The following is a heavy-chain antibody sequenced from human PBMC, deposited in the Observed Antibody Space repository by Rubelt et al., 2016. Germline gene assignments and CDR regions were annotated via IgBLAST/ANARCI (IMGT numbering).Heavy chain of an antibody. CDR1: GFSLSTSGVG. D-gene: IGHD2-2*01. J-gene: IGHJ4*02. CDR3: AHSREGYCSSTSCDYFDY. CDR2: IYWDDDK. Sequence: QITLKESGPTLVKPTQTLTLTCTFSGFSLSTSGVGVGWIRQPPGKALEWLALIYWDDDKRYSPSLKSRLTITKDTSKNQVVLTMTNTDPVDTATYYCAHSREGYCSSTSCDYFDYWGQGTLVTVSS. V-gene: IGHV2-5*02.